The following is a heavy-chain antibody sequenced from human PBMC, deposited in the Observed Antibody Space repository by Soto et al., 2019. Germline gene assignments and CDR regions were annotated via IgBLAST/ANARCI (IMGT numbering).Heavy chain of an antibody. V-gene: IGHV3-30*18. CDR2: ISYDGSDK. CDR1: GFTFSSYA. CDR3: AKALGELSPDSYDY. D-gene: IGHD3-16*02. Sequence: QVQLVESGGGVVQPGRSLRLSCAASGFTFSSYAMHWVRQAPGKGLEWVAVISYDGSDKYYADSVKGRSTISRDNSKNTLNLQMNSRRADDTAVYYCAKALGELSPDSYDYWGQGTLITVSS. J-gene: IGHJ4*02.